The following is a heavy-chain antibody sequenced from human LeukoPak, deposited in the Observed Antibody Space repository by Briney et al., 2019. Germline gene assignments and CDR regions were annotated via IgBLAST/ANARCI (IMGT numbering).Heavy chain of an antibody. J-gene: IGHJ4*02. V-gene: IGHV3-30*02. Sequence: GGSLRLSCAASGFTLNSYGVHGLRQAPGKGLEWVAFIRYDGSNKYYADSVKGRFTISRDNSKNTLYLQMNSLRAEDTSVYYWAKVLRLGDFLYYWGQGTLVTVSS. CDR1: GFTLNSYG. CDR2: IRYDGSNK. D-gene: IGHD1-26*01. CDR3: AKVLRLGDFLYY.